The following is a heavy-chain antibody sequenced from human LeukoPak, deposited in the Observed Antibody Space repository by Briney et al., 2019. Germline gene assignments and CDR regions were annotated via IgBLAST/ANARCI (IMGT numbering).Heavy chain of an antibody. CDR3: ARDVFHHYDSSGYYLGY. J-gene: IGHJ4*02. CDR2: IIPIFGTA. V-gene: IGHV1-69*13. Sequence: SVKVSCKASGGTFSSYAISWVRQASGQGLEWMGGIIPIFGTANYAQKFQGRVTITADESTSTAYMELSSLRSEDTAVYYCARDVFHHYDSSGYYLGYWGQGTLVTVSS. D-gene: IGHD3-22*01. CDR1: GGTFSSYA.